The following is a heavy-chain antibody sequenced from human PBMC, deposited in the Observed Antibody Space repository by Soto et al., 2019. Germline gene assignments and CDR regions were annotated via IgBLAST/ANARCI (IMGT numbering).Heavy chain of an antibody. V-gene: IGHV3-74*01. CDR3: VKVLARGVGVPRFYFDS. CDR1: GFTFGNSW. J-gene: IGHJ4*02. D-gene: IGHD2-2*01. Sequence: DVQLVESGGGLVQPGGSLRLSCAASGFTFGNSWMHWVRQVSGKGLEWVSRINADGTSTSYADSVKGRFTISRDNAKNTLYLHVNSLRAEDTAVYYCVKVLARGVGVPRFYFDSWGQGALVTVSS. CDR2: INADGTST.